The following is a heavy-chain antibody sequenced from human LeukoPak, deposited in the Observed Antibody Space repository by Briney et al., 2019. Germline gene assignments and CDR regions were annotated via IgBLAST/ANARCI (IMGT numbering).Heavy chain of an antibody. CDR3: AREGNLVVPAAIAVAGPSYYYYYMDV. J-gene: IGHJ6*03. Sequence: EASVKVSCKASGYTFTGYYMHWVRQAPGQGLEWMGWINPNSGGTNYAQKFQGRVTMTRDTSISTAYMELSRLRSDDTAVYYCAREGNLVVPAAIAVAGPSYYYYYMDVWGKGTTVTISS. D-gene: IGHD2-2*02. CDR1: GYTFTGYY. V-gene: IGHV1-2*02. CDR2: INPNSGGT.